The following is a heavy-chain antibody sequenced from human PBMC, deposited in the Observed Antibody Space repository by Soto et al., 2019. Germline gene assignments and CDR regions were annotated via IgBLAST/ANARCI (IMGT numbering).Heavy chain of an antibody. Sequence: QVQLVQSGAEVKKPGASVKVSCKASGYTFTSYGISWVRQAPGQGLEWMGWISAYNGNTNYAQKLQGRVTMTTDTSTSTAYMELRSLRSDDTAVYYCAREMGYLWFGELGGYYGMDVWGQGTTVTVSS. CDR2: ISAYNGNT. CDR3: AREMGYLWFGELGGYYGMDV. J-gene: IGHJ6*02. D-gene: IGHD3-10*01. V-gene: IGHV1-18*04. CDR1: GYTFTSYG.